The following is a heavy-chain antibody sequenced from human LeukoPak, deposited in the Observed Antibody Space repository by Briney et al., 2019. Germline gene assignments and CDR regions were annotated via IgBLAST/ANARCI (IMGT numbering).Heavy chain of an antibody. CDR3: ARDRSTYSSSWYVGY. CDR1: GFTFSSYG. D-gene: IGHD6-13*01. J-gene: IGHJ4*02. CDR2: IWYDGSNK. Sequence: GRSLRLSCAASGFTFSSYGMHWVRQAPGKGLEWVAVIWYDGSNKYYADSVKGRFTISRDNSKNTLYLQMNTLRAEDTAVYYCARDRSTYSSSWYVGYWGQGTLVTVSS. V-gene: IGHV3-33*01.